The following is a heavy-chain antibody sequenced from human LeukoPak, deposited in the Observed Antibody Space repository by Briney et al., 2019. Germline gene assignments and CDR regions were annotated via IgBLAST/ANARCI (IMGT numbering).Heavy chain of an antibody. CDR3: ARSGVVVAPRYYYGMDV. CDR2: LSYDGSNK. D-gene: IGHD2-15*01. Sequence: PGGSLRLSCAASGFTFSSYAMHWVRQAPGKGLEWVAVLSYDGSNKYYADSVKGRFTISRDNSKNTLYLQMNSLRAEDTAVYYCARSGVVVAPRYYYGMDVWGQGTTVTVSS. J-gene: IGHJ6*02. V-gene: IGHV3-30-3*01. CDR1: GFTFSSYA.